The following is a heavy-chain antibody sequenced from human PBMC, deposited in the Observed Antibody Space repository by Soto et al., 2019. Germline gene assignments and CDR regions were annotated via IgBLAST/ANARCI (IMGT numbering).Heavy chain of an antibody. J-gene: IGHJ4*02. V-gene: IGHV1-8*01. D-gene: IGHD6-6*01. CDR2: MKPNSGDT. Sequence: QVQLVQSGDEVREPGASVKVSCKASGYTFTTYDINWVRQASGQGLEWMGWMKPNSGDTGYGQKFQGRVALTRDTSTSTAYMELSGLKSEDTAVYYCVALARWGQGTLVTVSS. CDR1: GYTFTTYD. CDR3: VALAR.